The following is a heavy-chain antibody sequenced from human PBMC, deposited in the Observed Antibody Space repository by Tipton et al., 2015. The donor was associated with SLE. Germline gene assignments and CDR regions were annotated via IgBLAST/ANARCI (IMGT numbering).Heavy chain of an antibody. V-gene: IGHV4-38-2*01. CDR1: GFSISSGYY. CDR3: ASGDYYYYMDV. CDR2: IFHDGGT. D-gene: IGHD3-16*01. J-gene: IGHJ6*03. Sequence: TLSLTCVVSGFSISSGYYWGWIRQSPGKGLEWIANIFHDGGTYYNPSLKSRVTISVDTSKNQFSLNLSSVTAADTAVYYCASGDYYYYMDVWGKGTTVTVSS.